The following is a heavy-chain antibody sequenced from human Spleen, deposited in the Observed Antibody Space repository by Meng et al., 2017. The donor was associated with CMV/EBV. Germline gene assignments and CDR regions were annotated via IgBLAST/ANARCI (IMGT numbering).Heavy chain of an antibody. V-gene: IGHV4-34*01. Sequence: QVQLKQWGAGLLKPSETLSLTCAVYGGSFSGYYWSWIRQPPGKGLEWIGEINHSGSTNYNPSLKSRVTISVDTSKNQFSLKLSSVTAADTAVYYCARDRGWLVDYWGQGTLVTVSS. CDR2: INHSGST. J-gene: IGHJ4*02. D-gene: IGHD6-19*01. CDR3: ARDRGWLVDY. CDR1: GGSFSGYY.